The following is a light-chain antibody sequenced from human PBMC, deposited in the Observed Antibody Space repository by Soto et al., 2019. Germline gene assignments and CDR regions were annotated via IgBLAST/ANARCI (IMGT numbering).Light chain of an antibody. CDR1: SSDVGGYNY. Sequence: LTRPASGSGSPGQSITISCTGTSSDVGGYNYVSWYQQHPGKAPKLMIYDVSNRPSGVSNRFSGSKSGNTASLTISGLQAEDEADYYCSSYTSSSTLYVFGTGTKVTVL. CDR2: DVS. CDR3: SSYTSSSTLYV. V-gene: IGLV2-14*01. J-gene: IGLJ1*01.